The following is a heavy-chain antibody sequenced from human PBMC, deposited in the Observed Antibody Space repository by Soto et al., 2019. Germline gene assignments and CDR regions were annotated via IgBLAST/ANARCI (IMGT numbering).Heavy chain of an antibody. J-gene: IGHJ4*02. D-gene: IGHD5-18*01. V-gene: IGHV1-2*02. Sequence: ASVKVSCKASGYTFTGYYMHWVRQAPGQGLEWMGWINPNSGGTNYAQKFQGRVTMTRDASISTAYMELSRLTSDDTAMSYCATTKNSNEVVFWGQGTLVTVSS. CDR1: GYTFTGYY. CDR3: ATTKNSNEVVF. CDR2: INPNSGGT.